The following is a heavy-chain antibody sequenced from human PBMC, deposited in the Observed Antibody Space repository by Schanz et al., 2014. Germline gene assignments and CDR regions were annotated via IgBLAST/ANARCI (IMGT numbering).Heavy chain of an antibody. V-gene: IGHV3-53*01. CDR2: MYINSGST. J-gene: IGHJ3*01. CDR3: ARDGGRDGYNLAFDV. CDR1: GFTVNTNY. Sequence: EVQLVESGGGLIQPGGSLRLSCAVSGFTVNTNYISCVRQAPGKGLEWISSMYINSGSTQYADSVKGRFIISRDSSKNTLFLQMNSLRAEDTAVYFCARDGGRDGYNLAFDVWGQGTLVTVSS. D-gene: IGHD5-12*01.